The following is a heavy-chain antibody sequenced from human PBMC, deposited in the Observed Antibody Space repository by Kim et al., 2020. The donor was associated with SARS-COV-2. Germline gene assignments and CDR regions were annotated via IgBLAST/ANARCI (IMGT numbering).Heavy chain of an antibody. CDR2: ISGSGGST. V-gene: IGHV3-23*01. J-gene: IGHJ3*02. CDR3: AKDDSDQIELRYFDWLRGSRPDSMFDI. CDR1: GFTFSSYA. D-gene: IGHD3-9*01. Sequence: GGSLRLSCAASGFTFSSYAMSWVRQAPGKGLEWVSAISGSGGSTYYADSVKGRFTISRDNSRNTLYLQMNSLRAEDTAVYYCAKDDSDQIELRYFDWLRGSRPDSMFDIWGQGTMVTVSS.